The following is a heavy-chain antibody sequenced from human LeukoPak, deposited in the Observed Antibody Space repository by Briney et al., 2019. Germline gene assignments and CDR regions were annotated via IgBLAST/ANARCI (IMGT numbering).Heavy chain of an antibody. J-gene: IGHJ2*01. CDR2: INHSGST. D-gene: IGHD2-2*01. CDR1: GGSFSGYY. V-gene: IGHV4-34*01. Sequence: SETLSLTCAVYGGSFSGYYWSWIRQPPGKGLEWIGEINHSGSTNYNPSLESRVTISVDTSKNQFSLKLSSVTAADTAVYYCARGGGYCSSTSCHWYFDLWGRGTLVTVSS. CDR3: ARGGGYCSSTSCHWYFDL.